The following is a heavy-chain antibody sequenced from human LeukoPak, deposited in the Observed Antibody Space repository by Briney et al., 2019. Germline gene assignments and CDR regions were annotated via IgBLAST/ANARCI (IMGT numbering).Heavy chain of an antibody. D-gene: IGHD3-10*01. CDR2: ISYDGSNK. Sequence: PGGSLRLSCAASGFTFSSYAMHGVRQAPGKGLEWGAVISYDGSNKYYADSGKGRFTISRDNSKNTLYLQMNSLRPEHTAVYYCARDRSMVRGVGFVPWGEGTLVTVSS. J-gene: IGHJ5*02. CDR3: ARDRSMVRGVGFVP. CDR1: GFTFSSYA. V-gene: IGHV3-30-3*01.